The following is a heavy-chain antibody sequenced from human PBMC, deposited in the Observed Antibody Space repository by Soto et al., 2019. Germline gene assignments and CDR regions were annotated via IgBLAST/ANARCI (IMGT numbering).Heavy chain of an antibody. CDR1: GYIFTYYA. Sequence: QVQLVQSGPEVKRPGASVKVSCKASGYIFTYYAITWVRQAPGQGLEWMGWISPYNGDTIYAQRVEGRVTLTTDTSTSTVYMELRSLTSDDTAVYYCAREAGSGSYYPEDYWGQGTLVTVSS. CDR3: AREAGSGSYYPEDY. J-gene: IGHJ4*02. CDR2: ISPYNGDT. D-gene: IGHD1-26*01. V-gene: IGHV1-18*04.